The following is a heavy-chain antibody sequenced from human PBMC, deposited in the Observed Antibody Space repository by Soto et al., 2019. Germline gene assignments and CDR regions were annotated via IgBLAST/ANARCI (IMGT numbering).Heavy chain of an antibody. Sequence: EVQLLESGGGLVQPGRSLTLSCEASGFNFDDYGMHWVRQVPGKGLEWVSGISWNSATIGYADSVKGRFIISRDNAKKSLSLQMSSLRGADAALYYCAKESGYEWALDSWSQGTLVTVSS. CDR3: AKESGYEWALDS. J-gene: IGHJ4*02. CDR2: ISWNSATI. CDR1: GFNFDDYG. D-gene: IGHD5-12*01. V-gene: IGHV3-9*01.